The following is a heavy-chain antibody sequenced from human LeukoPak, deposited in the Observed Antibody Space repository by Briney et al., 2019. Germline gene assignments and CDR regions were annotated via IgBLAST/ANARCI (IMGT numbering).Heavy chain of an antibody. CDR2: ISGSGGST. V-gene: IGHV3-23*01. J-gene: IGHJ4*02. CDR3: AKSPKYYYDSSGYYPYFFFDY. Sequence: PGGSLRLSCAASGFTFSSYAMSWVRQAPGKGLEWVSAISGSGGSTYYADSVKGRFTISRDNSKNTLYLRMNSLRAEDTAVYYCAKSPKYYYDSSGYYPYFFFDYWGQGTLVTVSS. CDR1: GFTFSSYA. D-gene: IGHD3-22*01.